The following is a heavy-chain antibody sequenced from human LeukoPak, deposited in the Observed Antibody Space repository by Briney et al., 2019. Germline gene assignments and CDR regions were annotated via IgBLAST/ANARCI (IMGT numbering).Heavy chain of an antibody. CDR3: ARDGGVTTPMDV. Sequence: PGGSLRLSCAASGFTFSSYAMHWVRQASGKGLEWVAVISYDGSNKYYADSVKGRFTISRDNAKNSLYLQMNSLRDEDTAVYYCARDGGVTTPMDVWGQGTTVTVSS. J-gene: IGHJ6*02. V-gene: IGHV3-30-3*01. CDR2: ISYDGSNK. D-gene: IGHD4-17*01. CDR1: GFTFSSYA.